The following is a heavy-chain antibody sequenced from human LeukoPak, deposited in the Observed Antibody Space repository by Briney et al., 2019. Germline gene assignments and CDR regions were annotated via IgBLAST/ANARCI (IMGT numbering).Heavy chain of an antibody. Sequence: SETLSLTCTVSGGSISSSSYYWGWIRQPPGKGLEWIGSIYSSGSTYYNPSLKSRITISVDTSKNQFSLKLSSVTAADTAVYYCARTSSSGLVGGYYFDYWGQGTLVTVSS. CDR2: IYSSGST. CDR3: ARTSSSGLVGGYYFDY. D-gene: IGHD6-19*01. J-gene: IGHJ4*02. V-gene: IGHV4-39*07. CDR1: GGSISSSSYY.